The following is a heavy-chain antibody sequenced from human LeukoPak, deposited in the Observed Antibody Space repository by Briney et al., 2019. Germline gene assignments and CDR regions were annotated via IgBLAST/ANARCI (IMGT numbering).Heavy chain of an antibody. CDR3: AREIRLTRTSGNWYDP. V-gene: IGHV3-74*01. J-gene: IGHJ5*02. CDR1: GFTFSSYW. CDR2: INSGGSST. Sequence: GGSLRLSCAASGFTFSSYWMHWVRQAPGKGLVWVSRINSGGSSTCYADSVKGRFTISRDNAKNTLYLQMNSLRAEDTAVYYCAREIRLTRTSGNWYDPWGQGTLVTVSS. D-gene: IGHD2-2*01.